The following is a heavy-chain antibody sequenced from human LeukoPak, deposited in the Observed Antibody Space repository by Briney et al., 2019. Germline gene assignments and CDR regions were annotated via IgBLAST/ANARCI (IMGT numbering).Heavy chain of an antibody. Sequence: SETLSLTCTASGGSISSYYWSWIRQPPGKGLEWIGYIYYSGSTNYNPSLKSRVTISVDTSKNQFSLKLSSVTAADTAVYYCARGHCSGGSCPNDAFDIWGQGTMVTVSS. J-gene: IGHJ3*02. CDR2: IYYSGST. V-gene: IGHV4-59*08. CDR1: GGSISSYY. D-gene: IGHD2-15*01. CDR3: ARGHCSGGSCPNDAFDI.